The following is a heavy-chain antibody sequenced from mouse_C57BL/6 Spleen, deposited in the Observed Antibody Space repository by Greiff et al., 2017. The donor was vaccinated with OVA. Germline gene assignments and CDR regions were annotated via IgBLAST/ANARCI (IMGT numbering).Heavy chain of an antibody. CDR3: ARKGGGYYYAMDY. CDR1: GYAFSSYW. J-gene: IGHJ4*01. Sequence: VKLVESGAELVKPGASVKISCKASGYAFSSYWMNWVKQRPGKGLEWIGQIYPGDGDTNYNGKFKGKATLTADKSSSTAYMQLSSLTSEDSAVYFCARKGGGYYYAMDYWGQGTSVTVSS. CDR2: IYPGDGDT. V-gene: IGHV1-80*01.